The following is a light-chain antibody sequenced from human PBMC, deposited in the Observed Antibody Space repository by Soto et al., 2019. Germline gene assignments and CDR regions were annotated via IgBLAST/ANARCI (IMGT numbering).Light chain of an antibody. Sequence: DIQMTQSPSTLSASVGDRVTITCRASQSISSWLAWYQQKPGKAPKLLIYKASSLESGVPSRFSGSGSGTEFTLTISSLQPDDFATYYCQQYKSYQITFGQGTRLEIK. CDR3: QQYKSYQIT. V-gene: IGKV1-5*03. J-gene: IGKJ5*01. CDR1: QSISSW. CDR2: KAS.